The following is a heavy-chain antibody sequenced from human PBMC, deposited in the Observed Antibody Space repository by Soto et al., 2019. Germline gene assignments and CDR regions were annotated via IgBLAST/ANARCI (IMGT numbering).Heavy chain of an antibody. CDR3: ARWVVVAATPNWFDP. CDR2: INPNSGGT. D-gene: IGHD2-15*01. V-gene: IGHV1-2*02. J-gene: IGHJ5*02. Sequence: ASVKVSCKASGYTFTGYYMHWVRQAPVQGLEWMGWINPNSGGTNYAQKLQGRVTMTTDTSTSTAYMELRRLRSDDTAVYYCARWVVVAATPNWFDPWGQGTLVTVSS. CDR1: GYTFTGYY.